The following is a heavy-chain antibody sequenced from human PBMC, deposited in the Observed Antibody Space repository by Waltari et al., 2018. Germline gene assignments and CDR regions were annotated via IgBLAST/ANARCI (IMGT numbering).Heavy chain of an antibody. CDR2: IWYDGSNK. V-gene: IGHV3-33*01. Sequence: QVQLVESGGGVVQSGRSLRLYCVGSGFTFSNHGMNWVRQAPGKGLEWVAVIWYDGSNKNYVDSVKGRFTISRDNSKNTMYLEMNRLRAEDTAVYFCARGDGGSGLGASDIWGQGTMVTVSS. CDR1: GFTFSNHG. CDR3: ARGDGGSGLGASDI. D-gene: IGHD3-3*01. J-gene: IGHJ3*02.